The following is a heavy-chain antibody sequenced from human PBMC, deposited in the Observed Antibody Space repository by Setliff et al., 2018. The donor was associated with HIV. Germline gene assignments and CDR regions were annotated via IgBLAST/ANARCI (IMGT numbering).Heavy chain of an antibody. J-gene: IGHJ3*02. CDR1: GGSLSGHY. CDR3: ARGPHTSSWYGGYAFDI. V-gene: IGHV4-34*01. D-gene: IGHD6-13*01. Sequence: PSETLSLTCAVYGGSLSGHYWSWIRQPPGKGLEWIGEINDSGRTNYNPSLKSRVTMSVDTSKNQFSLKMNSVTAADTAVYYCARGPHTSSWYGGYAFDIWGQGTMVTVSS. CDR2: INDSGRT.